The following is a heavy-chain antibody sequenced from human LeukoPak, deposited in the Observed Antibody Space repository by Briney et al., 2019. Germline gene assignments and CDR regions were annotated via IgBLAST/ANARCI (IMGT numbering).Heavy chain of an antibody. J-gene: IGHJ4*02. Sequence: PGGSLRLSCAASGFTFSSYAMSWVRQAPGKGLEWVSSITGSGGNTFYADSVKGRFTISRDNSKNMLYLQMNSLGAEDTAIYYCAKHNSPNWYDYWGQGTLVTVSS. CDR1: GFTFSSYA. D-gene: IGHD1-1*01. CDR2: ITGSGGNT. CDR3: AKHNSPNWYDY. V-gene: IGHV3-23*01.